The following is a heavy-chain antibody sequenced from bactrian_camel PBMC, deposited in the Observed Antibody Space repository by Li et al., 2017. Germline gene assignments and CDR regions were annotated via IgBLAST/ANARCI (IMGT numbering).Heavy chain of an antibody. J-gene: IGHJ6*01. Sequence: QLVESGRDSVQAGGSLRLSCAVSGSTAGSNLSGWFRQVPGKERVGVAAGSGDGRTRFVESVKGRFTISQDNAKNTVYLQMNSLKPEDTAMYYCAARGPYCYTKLSVRDFTSWGQGTQVTVS. CDR3: AARGPYCYTKLSVRDFTS. CDR1: GSTAGSNL. V-gene: IGHV3S55*01. D-gene: IGHD2*01. CDR2: GSGDGRT.